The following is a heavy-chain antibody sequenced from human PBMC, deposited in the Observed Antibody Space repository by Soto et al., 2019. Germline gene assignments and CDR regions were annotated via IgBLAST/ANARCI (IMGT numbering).Heavy chain of an antibody. D-gene: IGHD3-10*01. CDR2: ISGSGGST. CDR3: AKDSKARRGKESDSGSKTYYYYYMDV. CDR1: GFTFSSYA. J-gene: IGHJ6*03. V-gene: IGHV3-23*01. Sequence: PGGSLRLSCAASGFTFSSYAMSWVRQAPGKGLEWVSAISGSGGSTYYADSVKGRFTISRDNSKNTLYLQMNSLRAEDTAVYYCAKDSKARRGKESDSGSKTYYYYYMDVWGKGTTVTVSS.